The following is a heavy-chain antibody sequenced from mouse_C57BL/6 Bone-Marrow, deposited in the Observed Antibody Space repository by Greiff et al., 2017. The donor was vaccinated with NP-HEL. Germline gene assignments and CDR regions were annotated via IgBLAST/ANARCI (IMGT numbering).Heavy chain of an antibody. Sequence: QVQLKQPGAELVKPGASVKLSCKASGYTFTSYWMHWVKQRPGRGLEWIGRIDPNSGGTKYNEKFKSKATLTVDKPSSTAYMQLSSLTSEDSAVYYCANHERLRLGAYWGQGTLVTVSA. V-gene: IGHV1-72*01. CDR1: GYTFTSYW. CDR2: IDPNSGGT. D-gene: IGHD2-4*01. J-gene: IGHJ3*01. CDR3: ANHERLRLGAY.